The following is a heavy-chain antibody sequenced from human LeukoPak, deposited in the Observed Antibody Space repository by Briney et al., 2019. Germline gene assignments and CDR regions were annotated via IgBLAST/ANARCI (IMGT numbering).Heavy chain of an antibody. CDR3: ARPEIPTVVTPDY. Sequence: GGSLRLSCAASGFAFSSYAMSWVRQAPGKGLEWVSAISGSGGNTYYADSVKGRFTISRDNAKNTLYLQMNSLRAEDTAVYYCARPEIPTVVTPDYWGQGTLVTVSS. CDR2: ISGSGGNT. J-gene: IGHJ4*02. CDR1: GFAFSSYA. D-gene: IGHD4-23*01. V-gene: IGHV3-23*01.